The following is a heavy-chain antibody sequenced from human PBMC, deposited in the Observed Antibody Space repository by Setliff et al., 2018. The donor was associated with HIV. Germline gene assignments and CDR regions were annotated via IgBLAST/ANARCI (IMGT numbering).Heavy chain of an antibody. CDR3: ARGGLAYYPSWHFDF. CDR1: GYRFTSQW. J-gene: IGHJ2*01. Sequence: GASLKISCKGSGYRFTSQWISWVRQMPGKGLEWMGMIDPSDSDTRYNPSFQGRVTISADKSINTAYLQWSSLEVSDSAMYFCARGGLAYYPSWHFDFWGRGTLVTVSS. V-gene: IGHV5-51*01. D-gene: IGHD3-22*01. CDR2: IDPSDSDT.